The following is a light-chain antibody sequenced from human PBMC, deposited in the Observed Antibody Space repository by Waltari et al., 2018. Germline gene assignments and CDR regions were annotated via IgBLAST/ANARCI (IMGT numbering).Light chain of an antibody. V-gene: IGLV8-61*01. CDR1: SGSLSTTSY. CDR2: KAN. CDR3: ALYMGSGIWV. J-gene: IGLJ3*02. Sequence: QTVVTQEPSLSVSPGATVTLTCALSSGSLSTTSYATWYQQTPGQAPRTLVYKANARSSGVPDRFSGSILGNTAALTSTGAQADDESDYYCALYMGSGIWVFGGGTRLTVL.